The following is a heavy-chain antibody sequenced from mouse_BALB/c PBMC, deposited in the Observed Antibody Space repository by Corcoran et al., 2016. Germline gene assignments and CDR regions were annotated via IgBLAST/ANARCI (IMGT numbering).Heavy chain of an antibody. Sequence: QVQLQQSGPELVKPGASVKISCKASGSSFTSYYIHWVKQRPGQGLEWIGWIFPGSGNTKYNEKFKGKATLTADTSSSIAYMQLSSLTSEDSAVYFCARSRYAGAWFAYWGQGTLVTVSA. V-gene: IGHV1-66*01. CDR1: GSSFTSYY. D-gene: IGHD2-14*01. CDR3: ARSRYAGAWFAY. CDR2: IFPGSGNT. J-gene: IGHJ3*01.